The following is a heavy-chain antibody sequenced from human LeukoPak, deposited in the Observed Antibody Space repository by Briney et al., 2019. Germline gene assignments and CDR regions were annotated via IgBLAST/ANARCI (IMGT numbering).Heavy chain of an antibody. CDR2: ISYDGSNK. J-gene: IGHJ4*02. CDR3: ASGVVPAACSDY. CDR1: GFTFSSYA. V-gene: IGHV3-30-3*01. D-gene: IGHD2-2*01. Sequence: GGSLRLSCAASGFTFSSYAMHWVRQAPGKGLEWVAVISYDGSNKYYADSVKGRFTISRDNSKNTLYLQMNSLRAEDTAVYYCASGVVPAACSDYWGQGTLATVSS.